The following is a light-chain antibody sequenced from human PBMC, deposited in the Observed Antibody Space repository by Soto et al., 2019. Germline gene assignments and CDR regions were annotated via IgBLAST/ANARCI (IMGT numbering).Light chain of an antibody. CDR1: LGISSY. Sequence: AIRMTQSPSSFSASTGDRVTITCRASLGISSYLAWYQQKPGKAPKLLIYAASTLQSGVPSRFSGSGSGTDFTLTISCLQSEDFATYYCQQYYSYPWTFGQGTKVEIK. V-gene: IGKV1-8*01. J-gene: IGKJ1*01. CDR2: AAS. CDR3: QQYYSYPWT.